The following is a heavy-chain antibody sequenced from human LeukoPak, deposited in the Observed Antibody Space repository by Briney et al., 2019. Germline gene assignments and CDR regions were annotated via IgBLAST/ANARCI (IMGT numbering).Heavy chain of an antibody. Sequence: ASVKLSSKASGYTFTSYGILWVRQAPRPGLEWMGWISPYNGKTNYAQKFRGRVTMTTDTSTTTAYMELRSLMSDDTAVYYCARGVDPWPWFFDLWGRGTLVTVSS. V-gene: IGHV1-18*01. CDR3: ARGVDPWPWFFDL. CDR1: GYTFTSYG. CDR2: ISPYNGKT. J-gene: IGHJ2*01.